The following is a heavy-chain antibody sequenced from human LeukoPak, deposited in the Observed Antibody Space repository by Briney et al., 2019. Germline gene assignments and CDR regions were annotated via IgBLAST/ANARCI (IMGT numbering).Heavy chain of an antibody. CDR1: GDSISSYY. J-gene: IGHJ4*02. CDR3: ARGLAAAGTSYFDY. V-gene: IGHV4-59*01. CDR2: IYYSGST. D-gene: IGHD6-13*01. Sequence: SETLSLTCTVSGDSISSYYWSWIRQPPGKGLEWIGYIYYSGSTNYSPSLKGRVTISVDTSKNQFSLKLSSVTAADTAVYYCARGLAAAGTSYFDYWGQGTLVTVSS.